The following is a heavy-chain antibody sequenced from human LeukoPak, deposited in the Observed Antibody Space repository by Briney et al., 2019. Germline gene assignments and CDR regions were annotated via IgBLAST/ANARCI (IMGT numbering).Heavy chain of an antibody. V-gene: IGHV4-39*01. Sequence: SETLSLSCTVSGGSISSSSYYWGWIRQPPGKGLEWIGSIYYSGSTYYNPSLKSRVTISLDTSKNQFSLKLSSVTAADTAMYYCARVSGYDWESFYDYWGQGSLVTVSS. CDR2: IYYSGST. J-gene: IGHJ4*02. CDR1: GGSISSSSYY. D-gene: IGHD5-12*01. CDR3: ARVSGYDWESFYDY.